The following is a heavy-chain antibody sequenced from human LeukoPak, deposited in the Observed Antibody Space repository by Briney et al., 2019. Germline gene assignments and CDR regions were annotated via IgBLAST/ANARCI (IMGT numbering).Heavy chain of an antibody. J-gene: IGHJ6*04. V-gene: IGHV1-69*10. CDR1: GGTFSDYA. CDR3: AGIPVFGVVLHQEPV. Sequence: GASAKVSCKASGGTFSDYALNWVRQAPGQGLEWMGVFIPILGTANSTQKFQDRVTITADISTNTVYMELSSLRSEDTAVYFCAGIPVFGVVLHQEPVWGKGTTVTVSS. CDR2: FIPILGTA. D-gene: IGHD3-3*01.